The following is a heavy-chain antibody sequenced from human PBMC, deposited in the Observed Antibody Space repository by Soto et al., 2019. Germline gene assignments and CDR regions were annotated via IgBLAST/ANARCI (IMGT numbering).Heavy chain of an antibody. Sequence: ASVKVSCKASGYTSTNYAVHWVRQAPGQGLQWIGWVNVGNGNTKSSQKFQGRVTFSRDTSASTAYMEVSSLTSEDTAVYYCTSDNKGLADYWGQGTLVTVSS. V-gene: IGHV1-3*01. CDR3: TSDNKGLADY. CDR2: VNVGNGNT. CDR1: GYTSTNYA. J-gene: IGHJ4*02.